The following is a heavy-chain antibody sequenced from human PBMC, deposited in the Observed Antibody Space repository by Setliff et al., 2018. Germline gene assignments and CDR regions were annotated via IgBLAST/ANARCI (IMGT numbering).Heavy chain of an antibody. CDR2: ISHSGST. V-gene: IGHV4-38-2*02. CDR3: ARSFSRREKFLLDY. Sequence: SETLSLTCTVSGYSISSGHCWGWIRQPPGKGLEWIGSISHSGSTYYNPSLKSRVTISMDTSKNQFSLKVSSVTAADTAVYYCARSFSRREKFLLDYWGQGALVTVSS. J-gene: IGHJ4*02. CDR1: GYSISSGHC.